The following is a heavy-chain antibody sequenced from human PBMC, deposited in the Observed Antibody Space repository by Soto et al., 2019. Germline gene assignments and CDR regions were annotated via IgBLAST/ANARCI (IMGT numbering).Heavy chain of an antibody. CDR1: GFTFTSSA. CDR3: TTDSYSTMIVVRFDY. J-gene: IGHJ4*01. Sequence: GASVKVSCKASGFTFTSSAVQWVRQARGQRLEWIGWIVVGSGNTNYAQKFQERVTITRDMSTSTAYMELSSLRSEDTGIYYCTTDSYSTMIVVRFDYWGHGTLVTVSS. CDR2: IVVGSGNT. V-gene: IGHV1-58*01. D-gene: IGHD3-22*01.